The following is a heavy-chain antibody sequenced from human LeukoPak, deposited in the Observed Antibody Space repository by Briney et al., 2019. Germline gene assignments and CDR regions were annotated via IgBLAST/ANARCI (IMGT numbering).Heavy chain of an antibody. Sequence: GGSLRLSCGVSGFTFSNAWMSWVRQAPGKGLEWVGRIKSKKDGGTIDYAAPVKGRFTISRDDSKNTLYLQMNSLKTEDTAVYYRTTDYYYDSSGTFDYWGQGTLVTVSS. CDR1: GFTFSNAW. D-gene: IGHD3-22*01. CDR3: TTDYYYDSSGTFDY. J-gene: IGHJ4*02. V-gene: IGHV3-15*01. CDR2: IKSKKDGGTI.